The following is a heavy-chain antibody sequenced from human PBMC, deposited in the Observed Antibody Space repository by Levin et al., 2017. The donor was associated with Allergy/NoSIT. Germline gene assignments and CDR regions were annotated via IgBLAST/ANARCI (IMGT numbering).Heavy chain of an antibody. CDR2: IYYTGST. CDR1: GGSISSGAYY. Sequence: SETLSLVCAVSGGSISSGAYYWGWIRQPPGKGLEWIGNIYYTGSTYYNSSLKSRVTMSVDTSKNQFSLRLNSVTAADTAVYYCARLEHFGLGAFRYFDLWGRGTLVTVSS. J-gene: IGHJ2*01. CDR3: ARLEHFGLGAFRYFDL. V-gene: IGHV4-39*01. D-gene: IGHD3-16*01.